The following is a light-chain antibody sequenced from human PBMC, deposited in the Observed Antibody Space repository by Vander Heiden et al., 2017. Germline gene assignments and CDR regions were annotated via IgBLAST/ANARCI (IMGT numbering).Light chain of an antibody. J-gene: IGLJ2*01. CDR3: MNWHSSAVV. V-gene: IGLV5-45*03. CDR2: YKSDSDK. Sequence: QAVLPQPSSLSASPGASASLTCTLRSGINVGMYRIYWYQQRPGSPPQYLLRYKSDSDKQQGSGVPSRFSGSKDASANAGILLISGLQSEDEADYYCMNWHSSAVVFGGGTKVTVL. CDR1: SGINVGMYR.